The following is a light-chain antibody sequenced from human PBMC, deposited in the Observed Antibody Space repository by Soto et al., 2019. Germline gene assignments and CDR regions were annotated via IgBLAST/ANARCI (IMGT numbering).Light chain of an antibody. CDR2: EVS. V-gene: IGLV2-14*01. J-gene: IGLJ2*01. Sequence: QSVLTQPASVSGSPGQSITISCTGTSSDVGGYNYVSWYQQHPGKAPKLMIYEVSNRPSGVSNRFSGSKSGSTASLTISGLQAEDEADYYCSSYTSSRVFGGGTKLTVL. CDR3: SSYTSSRV. CDR1: SSDVGGYNY.